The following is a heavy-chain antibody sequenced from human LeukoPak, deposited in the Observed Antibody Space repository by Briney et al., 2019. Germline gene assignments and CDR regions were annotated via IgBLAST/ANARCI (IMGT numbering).Heavy chain of an antibody. J-gene: IGHJ4*02. V-gene: IGHV4-30-2*01. CDR1: VGSISRGGYS. CDR3: VRHLEVLGPRRGYYFGY. D-gene: IGHD7-27*01. CDR2: NYQIGII. Sequence: SQSLSLTCAVSVGSISRGGYSCSWIRHPPGKGVEWIVHNYQIGIIYDNPTLTNRVTISVDRSKNQISLSLSTVTAADTAAYYCVRHLEVLGPRRGYYFGYWGQGTLVTVSS.